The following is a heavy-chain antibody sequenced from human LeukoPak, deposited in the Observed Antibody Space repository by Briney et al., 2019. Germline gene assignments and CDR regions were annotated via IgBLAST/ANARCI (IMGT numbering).Heavy chain of an antibody. CDR1: GGPLSCYY. D-gene: IGHD2-15*01. V-gene: IGHV4-59*08. J-gene: IGHJ4*02. Sequence: AEPLPLLCSVSGGPLSCYYWSWIRQPPGKGLEGIGYIYYTGSTNYSPSLKSRVIISVDASKNQFSLKLSSVTAAATAVYYCARLDELLAFGYWGQGTLVTVSS. CDR3: ARLDELLAFGY. CDR2: IYYTGST.